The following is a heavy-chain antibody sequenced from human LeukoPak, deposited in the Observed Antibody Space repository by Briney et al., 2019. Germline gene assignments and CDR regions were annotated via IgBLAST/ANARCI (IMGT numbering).Heavy chain of an antibody. V-gene: IGHV3-64*02. CDR3: AKDRPDGRSSWGPNF. Sequence: PGGSLRLSCAASGFTFSSYAMHWVRQAPGKGLEYVSAISSNGGSTYYADSVKGRFTISRDNSKNTLYLQMGSLRAEDTAVYYCAKDRPDGRSSWGPNFWGQGTLVTVSS. CDR2: ISSNGGST. CDR1: GFTFSSYA. D-gene: IGHD6-6*01. J-gene: IGHJ4*02.